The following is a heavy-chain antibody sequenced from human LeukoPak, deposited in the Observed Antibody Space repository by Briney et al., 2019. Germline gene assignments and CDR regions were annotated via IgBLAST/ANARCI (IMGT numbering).Heavy chain of an antibody. V-gene: IGHV1-69*06. CDR1: GYTFTSYG. CDR2: IIPIFGTA. Sequence: KVSCKASGYTFTSYGISWVRQAPGQGLEWMGGIIPIFGTANYAQKFQGRVTITADKSTSTAYMELSSLRSEDTAVYYCARKVPNDSSGYYYRGQFDPWGQGTLVTVSS. J-gene: IGHJ5*02. CDR3: ARKVPNDSSGYYYRGQFDP. D-gene: IGHD3-22*01.